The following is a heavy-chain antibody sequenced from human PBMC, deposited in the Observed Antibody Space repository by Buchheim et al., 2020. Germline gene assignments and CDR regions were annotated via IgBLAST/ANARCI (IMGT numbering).Heavy chain of an antibody. D-gene: IGHD3-10*01. CDR3: ARAVGFGGPNYGMDV. Sequence: EVQLLESGGGLVQPGGSLRLSCAVSGFSITNYAMSWVRQAPGKGLEWVAVVSHTTDYADSVKGRFTCFRDNSQNLLSPHMNSLRAEDTATYYCARAVGFGGPNYGMDVWGQGT. CDR1: GFSITNYA. J-gene: IGHJ6*02. CDR2: VSHTT. V-gene: IGHV3-23*01.